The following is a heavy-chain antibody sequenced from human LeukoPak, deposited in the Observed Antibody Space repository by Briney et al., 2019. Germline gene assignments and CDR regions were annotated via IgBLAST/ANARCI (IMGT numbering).Heavy chain of an antibody. J-gene: IGHJ4*02. Sequence: GGSLRLSCAASGFTFSSHAMHWVRQAPGKGLEWVALISYDGTNKYYADSAKGRFTISRDNSKNTLYLQMNSVRAEDTAVYYCAREVPYYDNSGHHEYWGQGTLVPVSS. CDR2: ISYDGTNK. D-gene: IGHD3-22*01. V-gene: IGHV3-30-3*01. CDR3: AREVPYYDNSGHHEY. CDR1: GFTFSSHA.